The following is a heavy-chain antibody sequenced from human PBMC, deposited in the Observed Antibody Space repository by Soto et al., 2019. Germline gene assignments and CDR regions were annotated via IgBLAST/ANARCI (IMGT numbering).Heavy chain of an antibody. D-gene: IGHD6-13*01. Sequence: PSETLSRTCTVSGGNISSGDYYWSWIRQPRGKGLEWIGYIYYSGSTYYNPSLKSRVTISVDTSKNQFSLKLSSVTAADTAVYYCARDGAEGSSSWYLDYWGQGTLVTVSS. CDR1: GGNISSGDYY. J-gene: IGHJ4*02. CDR2: IYYSGST. V-gene: IGHV4-30-4*01. CDR3: ARDGAEGSSSWYLDY.